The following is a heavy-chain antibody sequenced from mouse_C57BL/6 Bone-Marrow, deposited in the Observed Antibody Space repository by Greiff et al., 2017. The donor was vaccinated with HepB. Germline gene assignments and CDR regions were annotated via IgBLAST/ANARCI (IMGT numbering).Heavy chain of an antibody. V-gene: IGHV1-22*01. CDR1: GYTFTDYN. D-gene: IGHD1-1*01. CDR3: ARGDYYGSSAWFAY. CDR2: INPNNGGT. Sequence: VQLQQSGPELVKPGASVKMSCKASGYTFTDYNMHWVKQSHGKSLEWIGYINPNNGGTSYNQKFKGKATLTVNKSSSTAYMELRSLTSEDSAVYYCARGDYYGSSAWFAYWGKGTLVTVSA. J-gene: IGHJ3*01.